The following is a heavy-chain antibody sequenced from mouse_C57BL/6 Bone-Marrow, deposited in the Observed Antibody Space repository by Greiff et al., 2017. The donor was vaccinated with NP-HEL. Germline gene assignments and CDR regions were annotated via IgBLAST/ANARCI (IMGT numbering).Heavy chain of an antibody. D-gene: IGHD1-1*01. CDR1: GYTFTSYW. Sequence: QVQLQQPGAELVKPGASVKLSCKASGYTFTSYWMHWVKQRPGQGLEWIGMIHPNSGSTNYNEKFKSKATLTVDKSSSTAYMQLSSLTSEDSAVYYCARTDYYGSRNGFAYWGQGTLVTVSA. V-gene: IGHV1-64*01. CDR2: IHPNSGST. CDR3: ARTDYYGSRNGFAY. J-gene: IGHJ3*01.